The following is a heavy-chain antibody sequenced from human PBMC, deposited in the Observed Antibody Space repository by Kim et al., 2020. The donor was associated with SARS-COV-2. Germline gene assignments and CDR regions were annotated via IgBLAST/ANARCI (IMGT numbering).Heavy chain of an antibody. CDR3: TRVPGSRFGFWDACD. J-gene: IGHJ3*02. CDR1: GFTFSGSA. Sequence: GGSLRLSCAASGFTFSGSAMHWVRQASGKGLEWVCRIRSKRNSYASAYSVPGRVRITIANDESKKTPHLQRINPKTEDTSVYYCTRVPGSRFGFWDACD. CDR2: IRSKRNSYAS. D-gene: IGHD3-10*01. V-gene: IGHV3-73*01.